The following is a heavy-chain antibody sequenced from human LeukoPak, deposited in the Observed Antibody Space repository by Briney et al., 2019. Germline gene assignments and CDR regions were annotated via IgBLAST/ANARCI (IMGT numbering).Heavy chain of an antibody. J-gene: IGHJ3*02. V-gene: IGHV4-4*07. Sequence: SETLSLTCTVSGGSISSYYWCWIRQPAGKGLGWIGSIYINGSTNYHPSLKSRVTMSVDTSKNQFSLKLSSVTAADTAVYYCARDRSFGGWELLAGRMDAFDIGGQGTMVSVSS. CDR1: GGSISSYY. CDR3: ARDRSFGGWELLAGRMDAFDI. D-gene: IGHD1-26*01. CDR2: IYINGST.